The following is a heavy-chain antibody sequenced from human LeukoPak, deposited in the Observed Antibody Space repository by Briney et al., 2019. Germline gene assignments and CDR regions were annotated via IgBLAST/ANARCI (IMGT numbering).Heavy chain of an antibody. J-gene: IGHJ4*02. CDR2: IYPGDSDT. V-gene: IGHV5-51*01. CDR3: ARLGGTYYVAY. CDR1: GYSFTTYW. Sequence: GESLKISCTGSGYSFTTYWIAWVRQMPGKGLEWMGIIYPGDSDTKYSPSFQGQVTISADRSISTAYLQLNSLRASDTAMYYCARLGGTYYVAYWGQGTLVTVSS. D-gene: IGHD1-26*01.